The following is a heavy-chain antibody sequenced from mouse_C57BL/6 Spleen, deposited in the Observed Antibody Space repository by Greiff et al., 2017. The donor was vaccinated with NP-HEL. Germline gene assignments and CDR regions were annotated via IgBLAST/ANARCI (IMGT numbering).Heavy chain of an antibody. J-gene: IGHJ3*01. Sequence: QVQLQQSGAELVRPGTSVKVSCKASGYAFTNYLIEWVKQRPGQGLEWIGVINPGSGDTNSNETFKGKATLTADKSSSTAYMQLSSLTSEDSAVYFCARNWDVEFAYWGQGTLVTVSA. CDR1: GYAFTNYL. CDR2: INPGSGDT. CDR3: ARNWDVEFAY. V-gene: IGHV1-54*01. D-gene: IGHD4-1*01.